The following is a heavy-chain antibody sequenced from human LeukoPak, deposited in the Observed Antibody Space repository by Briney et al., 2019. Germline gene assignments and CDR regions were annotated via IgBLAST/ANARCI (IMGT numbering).Heavy chain of an antibody. J-gene: IGHJ4*02. CDR1: GFSFSNYW. Sequence: GGSLRLSCAASGFSFSNYWFHWVRQAPGEGLVWVSRTNEHGTIINYADSVKGRFTISRDNAKSTLYLQMNSLRTEDSALYYCVVDLSGSADYWGQGTLVTVSS. V-gene: IGHV3-74*01. CDR2: TNEHGTII. D-gene: IGHD3-10*01. CDR3: VVDLSGSADY.